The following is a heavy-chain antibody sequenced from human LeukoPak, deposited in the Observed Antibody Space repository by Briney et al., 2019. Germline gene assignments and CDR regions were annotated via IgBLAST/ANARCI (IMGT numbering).Heavy chain of an antibody. J-gene: IGHJ4*02. Sequence: GGSLRLSCAASGFTFSSYGMHWVRQAPGKGLEWVAFIRYDGSNKYYADSVKGRFTISRDNSKNTLYLQMNSLRAEDTAVYYCAKDRGDTAMALAYWGQGTLVTVSS. CDR2: IRYDGSNK. CDR1: GFTFSSYG. V-gene: IGHV3-30*02. CDR3: AKDRGDTAMALAY. D-gene: IGHD5-18*01.